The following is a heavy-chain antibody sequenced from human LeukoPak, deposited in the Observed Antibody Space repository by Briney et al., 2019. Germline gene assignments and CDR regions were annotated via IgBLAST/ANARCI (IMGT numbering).Heavy chain of an antibody. CDR3: ARNENSGWGYFDY. CDR2: ISSSSSNI. V-gene: IGHV3-21*04. CDR1: GFTFSSYT. D-gene: IGHD5-12*01. J-gene: IGHJ4*02. Sequence: KTGGSLRLSCAASGFTFSSYTMNWVRRAPGKGLEWVSSISSSSSNIYYADSVKGRFTISRDNSKDTLYLQMNSLRAEDTAVYYCARNENSGWGYFDYWGQGTLVTVSS.